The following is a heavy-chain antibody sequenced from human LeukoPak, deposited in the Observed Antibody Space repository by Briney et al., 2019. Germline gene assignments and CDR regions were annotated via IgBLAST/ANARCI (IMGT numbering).Heavy chain of an antibody. D-gene: IGHD3-16*01. Sequence: SETLSLTCTVSGGSISSGSYYWSWIRQPAGKGLEWIGRIYTSGSTNYNPSLKSRVTISVDTSKNQFSLKLSSVTAADTAVYYCARDPGMGGDYWGQGTLVTVSS. V-gene: IGHV4-61*02. CDR2: IYTSGST. CDR3: ARDPGMGGDY. J-gene: IGHJ4*02. CDR1: GGSISSGSYY.